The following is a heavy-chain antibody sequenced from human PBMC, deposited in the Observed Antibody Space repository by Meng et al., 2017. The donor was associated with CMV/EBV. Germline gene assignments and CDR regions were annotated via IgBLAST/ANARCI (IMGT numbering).Heavy chain of an antibody. CDR3: ARGSGAGTTWSYFDY. V-gene: IGHV1-69*12. CDR2: IIPIFGTA. Sequence: QVQRVQSGAGGKKPGPSVKVACKASGGTFSSYAISWVRQAPGQGLEWMGGIIPIFGTANYAQKFQGRVTITADESTSTAYMELSSLRSEDTAVYYCARGSGAGTTWSYFDYWGQGTLVTVSS. CDR1: GGTFSSYA. J-gene: IGHJ4*02. D-gene: IGHD1-7*01.